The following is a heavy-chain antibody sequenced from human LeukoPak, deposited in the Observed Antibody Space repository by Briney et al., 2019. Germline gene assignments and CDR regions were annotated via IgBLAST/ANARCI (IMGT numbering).Heavy chain of an antibody. CDR3: ASPIAVTTAFDY. CDR2: MNPHSGNT. CDR1: RYTHPKYA. D-gene: IGHD4-17*01. J-gene: IGHJ4*02. V-gene: IGHV1-8*03. Sequence: SVTDSCQASRYTHPKYASHWLRQPTGQGLEWVGWMNPHSGNTGYAQKFQGRVTITRNTSISTAYMELSSLRSEDTAVYYCASPIAVTTAFDYWGQGTLVTVSS.